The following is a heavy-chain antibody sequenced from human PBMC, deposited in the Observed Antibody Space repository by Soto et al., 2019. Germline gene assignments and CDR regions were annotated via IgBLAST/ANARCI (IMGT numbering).Heavy chain of an antibody. J-gene: IGHJ6*02. CDR1: GGTFSSYA. Sequence: SVKCSCKASGGTFSSYAISWVRQAPGQGLEWMGGIIPIFGTANYAQKFQGRVTITADESKSTAYMELSSLRSEDTAVYYCARPPRDYDFWSGYYYGMDVWGQGTTVTVSS. CDR2: IIPIFGTA. V-gene: IGHV1-69*13. CDR3: ARPPRDYDFWSGYYYGMDV. D-gene: IGHD3-3*01.